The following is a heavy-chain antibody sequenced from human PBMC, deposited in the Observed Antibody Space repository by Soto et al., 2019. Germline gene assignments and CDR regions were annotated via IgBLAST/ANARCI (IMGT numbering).Heavy chain of an antibody. D-gene: IGHD3-10*01. CDR1: GGTFSSYA. CDR3: ARGSPGGVRGVRGRAFDI. V-gene: IGHV1-69*05. Sequence: SVKVSCKASGGTFSSYAISWVRQAPGQGLEWMGVIIPIVGTTNYAQKFQGRVTMTRDTSTSTVYMELSSLRSEDTAVYYCARGSPGGVRGVRGRAFDIWGQGTMVTVSS. CDR2: IIPIVGTT. J-gene: IGHJ3*02.